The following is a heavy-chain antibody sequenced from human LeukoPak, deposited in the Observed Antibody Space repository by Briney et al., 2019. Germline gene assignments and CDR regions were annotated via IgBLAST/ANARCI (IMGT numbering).Heavy chain of an antibody. V-gene: IGHV4-59*01. CDR2: IYYSGST. CDR3: ARTTEGGYTYDFFYYYYMDV. CDR1: GGSISSYY. J-gene: IGHJ6*03. Sequence: SETLSLTCTVSGGSISSYYWSWIRQPPGKGLVWIGYIYYSGSTHYNPSLKSRVTISVDTSKNQFSLKLSSVTAADTAVYYCARTTEGGYTYDFFYYYYMDVWGKGTTVTISS. D-gene: IGHD5-18*01.